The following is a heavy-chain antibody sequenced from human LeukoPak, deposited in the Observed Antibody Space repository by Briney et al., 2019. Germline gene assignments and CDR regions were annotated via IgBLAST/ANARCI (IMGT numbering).Heavy chain of an antibody. CDR2: ISGSGGST. V-gene: IGHV3-23*01. J-gene: IGHJ4*02. Sequence: GGSLRLSCAASGFTFSSYAMSWVRQAPGEGLEWVSAISGSGGSTYYADSVKGRFTISRDNSKNTLYLQMNSLRAEDTAVYYCAKDSASGYSYGFWDYWGQGTLVTVSS. CDR1: GFTFSSYA. D-gene: IGHD5-18*01. CDR3: AKDSASGYSYGFWDY.